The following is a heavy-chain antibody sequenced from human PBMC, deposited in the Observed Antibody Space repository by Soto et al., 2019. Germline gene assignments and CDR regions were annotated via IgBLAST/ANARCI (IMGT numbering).Heavy chain of an antibody. CDR3: ARQVYCSGSSCYSRPYDAFDI. J-gene: IGHJ3*02. D-gene: IGHD2-15*01. V-gene: IGHV4-59*08. CDR1: GGSINSYY. Sequence: PSETLSLTCSVSGGSINSYYWSWIRQPPGKGLEWVGYIYYTGSTNYNPSLKSRVTISVDTSKKHFSLKLGSVTAADTAVYYCARQVYCSGSSCYSRPYDAFDIWGQGTMVTVSS. CDR2: IYYTGST.